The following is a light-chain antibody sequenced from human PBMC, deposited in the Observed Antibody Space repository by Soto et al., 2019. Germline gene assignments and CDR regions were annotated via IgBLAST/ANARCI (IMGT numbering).Light chain of an antibody. CDR3: NSYISGSSPVV. CDR1: SSDVGGYDY. V-gene: IGLV2-14*01. J-gene: IGLJ2*01. Sequence: QSALTQPASLSGSPGQSITISCTGTSSDVGGYDYVSWYQQHPGKAPKLMIYGVSNRPSGVSYRFSGSKSGNTASLTISGLQAEDEADYYCNSYISGSSPVVFGGGTKVTVL. CDR2: GVS.